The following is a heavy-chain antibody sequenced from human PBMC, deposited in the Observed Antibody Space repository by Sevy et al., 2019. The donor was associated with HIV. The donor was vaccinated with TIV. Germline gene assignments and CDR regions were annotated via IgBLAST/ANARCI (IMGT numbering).Heavy chain of an antibody. CDR3: ATDIVVGRDY. CDR1: GHTLSELS. Sequence: GSVKVSCKVSGHTLSELSMRWVRQAPGKGLEWMGGFDEDGETLYAQKFQGRVTMTDDTSTDTAYMELSSLRSDDTAVYYCATDIVVGRDYRGQGTLVTVSS. D-gene: IGHD2-2*01. J-gene: IGHJ4*02. V-gene: IGHV1-24*01. CDR2: FDEDGET.